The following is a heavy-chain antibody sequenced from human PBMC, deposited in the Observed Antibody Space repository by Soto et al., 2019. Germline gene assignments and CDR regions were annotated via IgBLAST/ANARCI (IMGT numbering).Heavy chain of an antibody. D-gene: IGHD5-18*01. Sequence: GESLKISCNASGYSFTNYWIGWVRQMPGKGLEWVAIINPSDSDTRYGPSFQGQVTVSVDKSINTAYLQWSSLKASDTAMYYCARPQRGNTYIGDYWGQGTLVTVSS. CDR3: ARPQRGNTYIGDY. V-gene: IGHV5-51*01. CDR2: INPSDSDT. J-gene: IGHJ4*02. CDR1: GYSFTNYW.